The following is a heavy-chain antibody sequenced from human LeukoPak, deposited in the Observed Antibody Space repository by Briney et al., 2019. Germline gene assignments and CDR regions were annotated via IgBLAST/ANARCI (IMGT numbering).Heavy chain of an antibody. D-gene: IGHD3-3*01. V-gene: IGHV3-23*01. CDR3: AKDFTIFGVVTNNWFDP. CDR1: GFTFSTYA. J-gene: IGHJ5*02. Sequence: GGSLRLSCAASGFTFSTYAMNWVRQAPGKGLEWVSVISGSGVRTHYADSVKGRFTISRDNSKNTLYLQMNSLRAEDTAVYYCAKDFTIFGVVTNNWFDPWGQGTLVTVSS. CDR2: ISGSGVRT.